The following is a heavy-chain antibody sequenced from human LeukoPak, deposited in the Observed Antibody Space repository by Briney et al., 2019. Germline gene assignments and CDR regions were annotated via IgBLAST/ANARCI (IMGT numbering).Heavy chain of an antibody. D-gene: IGHD3-10*01. CDR1: GFTFSDYY. Sequence: PGGSLRPPCAASGFTFSDYYMSWIRQAPGKGLEWISYIASSGSTTEYHADSVKGRFTISRDNAKNSLYLQMNSLRAEDTAIYYCARVRMWSGEFLWGQGTLVTVSS. V-gene: IGHV3-11*01. J-gene: IGHJ4*02. CDR3: ARVRMWSGEFL. CDR2: IASSGSTTE.